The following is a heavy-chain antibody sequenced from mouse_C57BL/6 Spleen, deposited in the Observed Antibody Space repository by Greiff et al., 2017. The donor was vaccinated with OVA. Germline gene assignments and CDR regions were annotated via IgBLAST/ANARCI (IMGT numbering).Heavy chain of an antibody. CDR3: ARNSYYGSSPWFAY. Sequence: QVQLKESGPGLVQPSQSLSITCTVSGFSLTSYGVHWVRQSPGKGLEWLGVIWSGGSTDYNAAFISRLSISKDNSKSQVFFKMNSLQADDTAIYYCARNSYYGSSPWFAYWGQGTLVTVSA. V-gene: IGHV2-2*01. D-gene: IGHD1-1*01. CDR1: GFSLTSYG. CDR2: IWSGGST. J-gene: IGHJ3*01.